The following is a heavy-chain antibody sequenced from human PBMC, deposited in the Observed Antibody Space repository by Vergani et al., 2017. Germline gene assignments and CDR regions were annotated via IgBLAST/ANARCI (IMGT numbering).Heavy chain of an antibody. V-gene: IGHV3-9*02. Sequence: EVQLEESGGGLVLPGRSLRLSCVASGFTSAGYAMHWVRQAPGTGLEWVSGISWNSNSLGYADSVKGRFTISRDNAKNYLYLQMNSLRAEDTALYYCAKDLGTSSGGGWFNPWGQGTLVTVSS. CDR1: GFTSAGYA. J-gene: IGHJ5*02. CDR3: AKDLGTSSGGGWFNP. D-gene: IGHD6-6*01. CDR2: ISWNSNSL.